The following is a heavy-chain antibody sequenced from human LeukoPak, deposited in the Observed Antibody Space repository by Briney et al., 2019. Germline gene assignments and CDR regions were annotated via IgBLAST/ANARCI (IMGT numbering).Heavy chain of an antibody. CDR1: GGSFSGYY. CDR3: ARGLGYSISLLPGGY. Sequence: SETLSLTCAVSGGSFSGYYWSWVRQPPGKGLEWIGEINNSGSTNYNPSLKSRLTISVDTSMNQFSLKLSSVTAADTAVYYCARGLGYSISLLPGGYWGQGTLVTVSS. J-gene: IGHJ4*02. D-gene: IGHD6-13*01. CDR2: INNSGST. V-gene: IGHV4-34*01.